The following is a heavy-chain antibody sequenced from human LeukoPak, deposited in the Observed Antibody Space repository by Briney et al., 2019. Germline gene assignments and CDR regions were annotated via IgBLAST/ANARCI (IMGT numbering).Heavy chain of an antibody. CDR1: GYSFTSYW. CDR2: IYPGDSDT. CDR3: ARRAFGGIAARHPDY. J-gene: IGHJ4*02. D-gene: IGHD6-6*01. V-gene: IGHV5-51*01. Sequence: GESLKISCKGSGYSFTSYWIGWVRQMPGKGLEWMGIIYPGDSDTRYSPSFQGQVTISADKSISTAYLQWSSLKASDTAMYYCARRAFGGIAARHPDYWGQGTLVTVSS.